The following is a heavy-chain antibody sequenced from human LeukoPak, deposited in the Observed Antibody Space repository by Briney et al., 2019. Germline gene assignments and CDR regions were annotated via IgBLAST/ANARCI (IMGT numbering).Heavy chain of an antibody. J-gene: IGHJ4*02. CDR1: GFTVSSNC. Sequence: GGSLRLSRAASGFTVSSNCMSWVRQAPGKGLEWVSVIYIGGSTYYADSVKGRFTISRDISKNTLYLQMNSLRAEDTAMYYCARLGFVVPAVIFDYWGQGTLVTVSS. V-gene: IGHV3-53*01. D-gene: IGHD2-2*02. CDR2: IYIGGST. CDR3: ARLGFVVPAVIFDY.